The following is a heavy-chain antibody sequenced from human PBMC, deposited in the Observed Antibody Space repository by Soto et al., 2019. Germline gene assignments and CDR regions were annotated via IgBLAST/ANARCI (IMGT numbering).Heavy chain of an antibody. Sequence: ASVKVSCKASGYTFTVYYMHWVRQAPGQGLEWMGWINPKSGGTMYPQKFQGRVTMTWDTSISTAYMALTRLRSDDTAVYYCARVGVTMVRGVITYSYSGRDVGGKGTRVTVSS. CDR1: GYTFTVYY. V-gene: IGHV1-2*02. J-gene: IGHJ6*04. D-gene: IGHD3-10*01. CDR2: INPKSGGT. CDR3: ARVGVTMVRGVITYSYSGRDV.